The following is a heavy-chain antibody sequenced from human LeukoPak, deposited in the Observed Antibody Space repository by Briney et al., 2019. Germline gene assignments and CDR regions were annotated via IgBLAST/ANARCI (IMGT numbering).Heavy chain of an antibody. V-gene: IGHV3-74*01. Sequence: GGSLRLSCAASGFTFSSYWMNWVRQAPGKGLVWVSHINSDGSTTNYADSVKGRFTISRDNVKNSLYLQMNSLRAEDTAVYYCAREGQQLPTGPSIFYYYGMDVWGQGTTVTVSS. CDR1: GFTFSSYW. CDR2: INSDGSTT. D-gene: IGHD6-13*01. CDR3: AREGQQLPTGPSIFYYYGMDV. J-gene: IGHJ6*02.